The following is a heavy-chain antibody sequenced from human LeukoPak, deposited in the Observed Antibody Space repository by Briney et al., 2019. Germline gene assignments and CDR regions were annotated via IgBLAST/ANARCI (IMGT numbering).Heavy chain of an antibody. Sequence: GGSLRLSCAASGFTFSSHAMHWVRQAPGKGLEWVAFISYDGSTKTYADSVKGRFTISRDNAKNSLYLQMNSLRAEDTAVYYCARGSWFSGYGFDYWGQGTLVTVSS. CDR2: ISYDGSTK. V-gene: IGHV3-30*12. J-gene: IGHJ4*02. CDR1: GFTFSSHA. CDR3: ARGSWFSGYGFDY. D-gene: IGHD5-12*01.